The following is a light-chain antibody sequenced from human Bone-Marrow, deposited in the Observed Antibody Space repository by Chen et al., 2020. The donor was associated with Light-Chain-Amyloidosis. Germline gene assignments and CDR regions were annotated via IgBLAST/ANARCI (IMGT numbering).Light chain of an antibody. CDR2: RNN. J-gene: IGLJ1*01. V-gene: IGLV1-47*01. Sequence: QSVLTQPTSAYGTHGQRVTIDCSGASSNIGINYVYWYQHLPGAAPNILIHRNNQRPSGVPDLFSASESGTSAFLAISWLRSEDEADYYCAACDGSLRRYVFGTGTKVIVL. CDR3: AACDGSLRRYV. CDR1: SSNIGINY.